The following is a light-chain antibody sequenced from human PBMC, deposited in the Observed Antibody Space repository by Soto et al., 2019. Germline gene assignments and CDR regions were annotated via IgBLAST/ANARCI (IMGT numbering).Light chain of an antibody. CDR3: QHYGTSPYT. CDR1: QTVNSKY. V-gene: IGKV3-20*01. CDR2: GAS. J-gene: IGKJ2*01. Sequence: EIVVTQSPGTLSLSPGERATLSCGASQTVNSKYLAWYQQKVGQAPRLLIYGASRRASGIPERFSGSGSGTHFTLTINKMEPEDFAVYYCQHYGTSPYTFGQGTKVDIK.